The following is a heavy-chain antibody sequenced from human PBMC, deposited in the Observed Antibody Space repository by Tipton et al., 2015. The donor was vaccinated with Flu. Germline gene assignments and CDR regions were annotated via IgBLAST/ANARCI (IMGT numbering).Heavy chain of an antibody. D-gene: IGHD3-16*01. Sequence: TLSLTCSVSDGPITSSSYYWGWIRQPPGRSLEGVGSVYYTGYTYYNPYLKSRLAMSIDTSNSQFSLRLSSMSAADTAVYYCAKIKFGWVESWAQGILVTVSS. CDR2: VYYTGYT. CDR3: AKIKFGWVES. CDR1: DGPITSSSYY. J-gene: IGHJ5*01. V-gene: IGHV4-39*07.